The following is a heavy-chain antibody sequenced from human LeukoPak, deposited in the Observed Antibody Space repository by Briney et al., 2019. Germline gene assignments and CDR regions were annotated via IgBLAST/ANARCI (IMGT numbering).Heavy chain of an antibody. CDR2: ISTGSSYV. CDR1: GFTFSSYS. J-gene: IGHJ6*02. D-gene: IGHD3-22*01. CDR3: AKDINPNYYDSSGYANGMDV. V-gene: IGHV3-21*04. Sequence: GGSLRLSCAASGFTFSSYSMNWVRQAPGKGLEWVSSISTGSSYVYYVDSLKGRFTISRDNAKNSLYLQMNSLRAEDTALYYCAKDINPNYYDSSGYANGMDVWGQGTTVTVSS.